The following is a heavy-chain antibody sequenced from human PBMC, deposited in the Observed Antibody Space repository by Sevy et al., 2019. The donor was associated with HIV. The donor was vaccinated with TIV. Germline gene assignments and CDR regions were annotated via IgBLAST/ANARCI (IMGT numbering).Heavy chain of an antibody. CDR3: TSGEVQLWPSGFDY. CDR1: GDSISSYY. Sequence: SETLSLTCTVSGDSISSYYWSWIRQPAGKGLEWIGRIYTSGRTNYNPSLKSRVTMSVDTYKNRFSLKLRSVTAADTVVDFCTSGEVQLWPSGFDYWGQGTLVTVSS. V-gene: IGHV4-4*07. D-gene: IGHD1-1*01. J-gene: IGHJ4*02. CDR2: IYTSGRT.